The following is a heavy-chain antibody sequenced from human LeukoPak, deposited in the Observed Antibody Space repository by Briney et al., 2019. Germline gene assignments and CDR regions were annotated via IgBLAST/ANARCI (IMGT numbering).Heavy chain of an antibody. CDR1: GYSFTDYY. J-gene: IGHJ5*02. CDR2: INPNSGGT. CDR3: ARADLPMVRGVIIPWFDP. V-gene: IGHV1-2*02. Sequence: ASVKVSCKTSGYSFTDYYMHWVRQAPGQGLEWMGWINPNSGGTNYAQKFQGRVTMTRDTSISTAYMELSRLRSDDTAVYYCARADLPMVRGVIIPWFDPWGQGTLVTVSS. D-gene: IGHD3-10*01.